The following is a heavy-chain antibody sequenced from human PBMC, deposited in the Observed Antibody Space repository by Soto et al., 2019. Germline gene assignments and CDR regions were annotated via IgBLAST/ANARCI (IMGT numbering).Heavy chain of an antibody. Sequence: QVQLVQSGAEVKKPGSSVKVSCKASGGTFSSYAISWVRQAPGQGLEWMGGIIPIFGTANYAQKFQGRVTITAGESTSTAYMGLSSLRSEDTAGYYCAGVRGPSSGWHKGDAFDIWGQGTMVTVSS. CDR3: AGVRGPSSGWHKGDAFDI. J-gene: IGHJ3*02. CDR2: IIPIFGTA. D-gene: IGHD6-19*01. V-gene: IGHV1-69*01. CDR1: GGTFSSYA.